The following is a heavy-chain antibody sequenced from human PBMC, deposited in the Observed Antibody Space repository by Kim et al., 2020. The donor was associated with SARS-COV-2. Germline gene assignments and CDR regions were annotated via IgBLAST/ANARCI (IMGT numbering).Heavy chain of an antibody. CDR2: IYHSGST. CDR3: ARGLEHPIDY. V-gene: IGHV4-38-2*02. J-gene: IGHJ4*02. Sequence: SETLSLTCTVSGYSISSGYYWGWIRQPPGKGLEWIGSIYHSGSTYYNPSLKSRVTISVDTSKNQFSLKLSSVTAADTAVYYCARGLEHPIDYWGQGTLVTVSS. CDR1: GYSISSGYY.